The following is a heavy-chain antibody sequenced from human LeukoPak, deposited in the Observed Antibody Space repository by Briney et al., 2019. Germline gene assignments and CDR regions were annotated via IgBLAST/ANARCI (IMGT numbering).Heavy chain of an antibody. V-gene: IGHV4-31*03. CDR2: IHNSGRT. J-gene: IGHJ4*02. D-gene: IGHD3-9*01. CDR1: GGAISSGGYY. CDR3: ARDRTYYDILTGYHSQDYFDY. Sequence: SQTLSLTCTVSGGAISSGGYYWTWIRQHPGKGLEWIGLIHNSGRTYYNPSLKSRVIISADTPKNQFSLKLSSVTAADTAVYYCARDRTYYDILTGYHSQDYFDYWGQGTLVTVSS.